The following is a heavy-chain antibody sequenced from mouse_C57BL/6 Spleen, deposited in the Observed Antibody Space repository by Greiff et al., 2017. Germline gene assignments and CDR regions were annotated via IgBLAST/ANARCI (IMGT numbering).Heavy chain of an antibody. D-gene: IGHD1-1*01. CDR1: GFTFSSYA. CDR2: ISDGGSYT. Sequence: EVQVVESGGGLVKPGGSLKLSCAASGFTFSSYAMSWVRQTPEKRLEWVATISDGGSYTYYPDNVKGRFTISRDNAKNNLYLQMSHLKSEDTAMYYCATNYYGSSSAWFAYWGQGTLVTVSA. J-gene: IGHJ3*01. V-gene: IGHV5-4*01. CDR3: ATNYYGSSSAWFAY.